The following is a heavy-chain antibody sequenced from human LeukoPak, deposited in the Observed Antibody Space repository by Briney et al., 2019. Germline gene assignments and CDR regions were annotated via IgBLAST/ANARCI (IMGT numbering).Heavy chain of an antibody. V-gene: IGHV1-2*02. CDR3: ARGDVLEPPDY. D-gene: IGHD1-1*01. CDR2: INPNSGGT. J-gene: IGHJ4*02. CDR1: GYTFTSYA. Sequence: GASVKVSCKASGYTFTSYAMHWVRQAPGQRLEWMGWINPNSGGTNYAQKFQGRVTMTRDTSISTAYMELSRLRSDDTAVYYCARGDVLEPPDYWGQGTLVTVSS.